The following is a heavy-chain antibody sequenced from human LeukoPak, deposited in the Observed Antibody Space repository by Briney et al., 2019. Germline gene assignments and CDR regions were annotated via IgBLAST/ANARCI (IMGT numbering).Heavy chain of an antibody. Sequence: PSETLSLTCTVSGGSISSGDFYWSWIRQPPEKGLEYIGYIYRSGITFYNPSLRSRVTVSIDTSKNQFSLKLSSVTAADTAVYYCARDRSTVDYYGLDVWGQGTTVIVSS. V-gene: IGHV4-30-4*01. CDR1: GGSISSGDFY. J-gene: IGHJ6*02. CDR2: IYRSGIT. CDR3: ARDRSTVDYYGLDV. D-gene: IGHD4-11*01.